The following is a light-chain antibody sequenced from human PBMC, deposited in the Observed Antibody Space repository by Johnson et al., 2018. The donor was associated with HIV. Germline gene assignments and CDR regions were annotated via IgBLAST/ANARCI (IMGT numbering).Light chain of an antibody. CDR2: EDN. V-gene: IGLV1-51*02. CDR1: NSDIGNNY. Sequence: QSVLTQPPSVSAAPGQKVTISCSGSNSDIGNNYVSWYQQLPETVPKLLIYEDNKRPSGIPARFSGSKSGTSATLGISGLQTGDEAEYYCGTWDSSLNASVFGAATKVAVL. CDR3: GTWDSSLNASV. J-gene: IGLJ1*01.